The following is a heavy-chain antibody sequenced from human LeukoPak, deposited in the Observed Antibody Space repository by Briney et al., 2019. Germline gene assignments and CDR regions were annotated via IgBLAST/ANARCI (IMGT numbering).Heavy chain of an antibody. Sequence: GGSLRLSCAASGFSFSNYAMDWVRQAPGKGLEWGAVISKDGSMKYYSDSVKGRFTVSRDNSINTLYLEMNSLRAEDTAVYYCAKSDSPGWSRFYYYYMGVWGKGTTVTVSS. J-gene: IGHJ6*03. V-gene: IGHV3-30*04. D-gene: IGHD6-19*01. CDR1: GFSFSNYA. CDR2: ISKDGSMK. CDR3: AKSDSPGWSRFYYYYMGV.